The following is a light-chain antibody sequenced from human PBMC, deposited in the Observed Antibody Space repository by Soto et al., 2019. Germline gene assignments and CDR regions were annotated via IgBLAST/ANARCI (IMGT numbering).Light chain of an antibody. CDR3: CSFAGDPYV. CDR2: DVH. J-gene: IGLJ1*01. Sequence: QSVLTQPRSASASPGQSVAISCTGTSSDVGGYDYVSWYQQHPGKAPKLMIYDVHKRPSGVPDRFSGSKSGNTASLTISGLQAEDEADYYCCSFAGDPYVFGTGTKVTVL. V-gene: IGLV2-11*01. CDR1: SSDVGGYDY.